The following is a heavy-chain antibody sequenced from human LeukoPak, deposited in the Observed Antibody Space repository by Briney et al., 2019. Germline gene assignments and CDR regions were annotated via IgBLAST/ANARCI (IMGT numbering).Heavy chain of an antibody. J-gene: IGHJ4*02. CDR2: INPNSGGT. CDR1: GYTFTSYG. D-gene: IGHD3-10*02. V-gene: IGHV1-2*02. CDR3: ARGNYVRGFDY. Sequence: ASVKVSCKASGYTFTSYGISWVRQAPGQGLEWMGWINPNSGGTNYAQKFQGRVTMTRDTSISTAYMELSRLRSDDTAVYYCARGNYVRGFDYWGQGTLVTVSS.